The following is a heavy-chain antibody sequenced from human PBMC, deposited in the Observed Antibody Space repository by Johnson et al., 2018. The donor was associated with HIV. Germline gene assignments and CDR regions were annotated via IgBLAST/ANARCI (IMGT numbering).Heavy chain of an antibody. V-gene: IGHV3-30*02. CDR2: IRYDGSNK. CDR3: AKGFFELDDAFDI. D-gene: IGHD3/OR15-3a*01. CDR1: GFTFSSYW. J-gene: IGHJ3*02. Sequence: QVQLVESGGGFVQPGGSLRLSCAASGFTFSSYWMHWVRQAPGKGLEWVTFIRYDGSNKYYADSVKGRFTISRDNSKNTLYLQMNSLRAEDTAVYYCAKGFFELDDAFDIWGQGTMVTVSS.